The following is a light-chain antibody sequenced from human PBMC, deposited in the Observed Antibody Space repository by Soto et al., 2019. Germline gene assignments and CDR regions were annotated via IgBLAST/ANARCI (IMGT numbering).Light chain of an antibody. J-gene: IGKJ2*01. CDR1: QSISSW. Sequence: DIQMTQSPSTLSASVGDRVTITCRASQSISSWLAWYQQKPGKAPKLLIYKASILESGVPSRFSGSGSGTDCPLTISSLLPDDFATYYCQQYNSYPYSVGQGTKLELK. V-gene: IGKV1-5*03. CDR2: KAS. CDR3: QQYNSYPYS.